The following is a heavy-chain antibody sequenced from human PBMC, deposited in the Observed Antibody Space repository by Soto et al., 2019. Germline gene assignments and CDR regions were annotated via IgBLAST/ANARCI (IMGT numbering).Heavy chain of an antibody. CDR3: VSETGDGPYYYYYGMDV. CDR2: IYYSGST. J-gene: IGHJ6*02. CDR1: GGSISSSSYY. Sequence: SETLSLTCTVSGGSISSSSYYWGWIRQAPGKGLEWIGSIYYSGSTYYNPSLKSRVTISVDTSKNQFSLKLSSVTAADTAVYYCVSETGDGPYYYYYGMDVWGQGTTVTVSS. D-gene: IGHD7-27*01. V-gene: IGHV4-39*01.